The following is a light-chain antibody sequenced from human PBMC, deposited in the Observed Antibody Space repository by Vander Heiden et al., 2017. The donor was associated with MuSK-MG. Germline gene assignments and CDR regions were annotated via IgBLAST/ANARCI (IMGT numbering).Light chain of an antibody. J-gene: IGKJ4*01. V-gene: IGKV1-27*01. CDR3: QKDNTAPLT. CDR1: QGIKNY. Sequence: DLQMTQSPSSLSASVGDRVTITCRASQGIKNYLAWYQQKPGKVPKLLIYGASTLQSGVPSRFSGSGSGTDFTLTISSLQPEDVATYYCQKDNTAPLTFGGGTRVEIK. CDR2: GAS.